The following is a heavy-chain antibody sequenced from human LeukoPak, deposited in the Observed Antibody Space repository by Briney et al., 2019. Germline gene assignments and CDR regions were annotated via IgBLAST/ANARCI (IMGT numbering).Heavy chain of an antibody. CDR2: IVVGSGNT. D-gene: IGHD6-19*01. CDR3: AADIAVAGTKAFDI. CDR1: GFTFTSSA. Sequence: SVKVSCKASGFTFTSSAMQWVRQARGQRLEWVGWIVVGSGNTNYAQKFQERVTITRDMSTSTAYMELSSLRSEDTAVYYCAADIAVAGTKAFDIWGQGTMVTVS. V-gene: IGHV1-58*02. J-gene: IGHJ3*02.